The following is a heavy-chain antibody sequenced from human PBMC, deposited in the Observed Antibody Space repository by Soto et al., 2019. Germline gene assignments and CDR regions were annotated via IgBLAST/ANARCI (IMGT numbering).Heavy chain of an antibody. V-gene: IGHV3-30-3*01. D-gene: IGHD2-2*01. CDR3: ARAQLPGY. CDR2: ISYDGSNK. CDR1: GFTFSSYA. J-gene: IGHJ4*02. Sequence: QVQLVESGGGVVQPGRSLRLSCAASGFTFSSYAMHWVRQAPGKGLEWVAVISYDGSNKYYADSVKGRFTISRDNSKNTLYLQMNSLRAEDTAVYYCARAQLPGYWGQGTLVTVSS.